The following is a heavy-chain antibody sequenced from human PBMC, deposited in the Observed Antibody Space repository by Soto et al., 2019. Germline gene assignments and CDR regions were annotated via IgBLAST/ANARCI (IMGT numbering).Heavy chain of an antibody. Sequence: SQTLSFTCAISGDSVSSNSAAWNWIRPSPSRGLEWLGRTYYRSKWYNGYAVSVKRRITINPDTSKNQFSLQLNSVTPEDTAVYYCASAYCSGGSCWAWSNWFDPWGQGTLVTAAS. CDR2: TYYRSKWYN. J-gene: IGHJ5*02. D-gene: IGHD2-15*01. CDR3: ASAYCSGGSCWAWSNWFDP. CDR1: GDSVSSNSAA. V-gene: IGHV6-1*01.